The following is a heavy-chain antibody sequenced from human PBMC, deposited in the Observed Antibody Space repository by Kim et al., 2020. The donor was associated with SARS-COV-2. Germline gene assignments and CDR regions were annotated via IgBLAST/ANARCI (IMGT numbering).Heavy chain of an antibody. CDR2: MNPNSGNT. CDR1: GYTFTSYD. V-gene: IGHV1-8*01. J-gene: IGHJ6*02. Sequence: ASVKVSCKASGYTFTSYDINWVRQATGQGLEWMGWMNPNSGNTGYAQKFQGRVTMTRNTSISTAYMELSSLRSEDTAVYYCARAKVGRRGMDVWGQGTTVTVSS. CDR3: ARAKVGRRGMDV. D-gene: IGHD3-16*01.